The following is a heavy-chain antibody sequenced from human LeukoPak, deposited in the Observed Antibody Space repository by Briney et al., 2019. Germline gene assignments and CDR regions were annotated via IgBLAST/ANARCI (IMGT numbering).Heavy chain of an antibody. J-gene: IGHJ6*04. V-gene: IGHV3-48*01. Sequence: GGSLRLSCAASGFIFSSYSMNWVRQAPGKGLEWVSYISSSSSTMYYADSVKGRFTISRDNAKNSLYLQMNSLRAEDTAVYYYAELGITMIGGVWGKGTTVTISS. D-gene: IGHD3-10*02. CDR1: GFIFSSYS. CDR2: ISSSSSTM. CDR3: AELGITMIGGV.